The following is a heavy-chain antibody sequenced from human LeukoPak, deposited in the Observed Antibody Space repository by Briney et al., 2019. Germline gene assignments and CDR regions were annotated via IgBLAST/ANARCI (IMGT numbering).Heavy chain of an antibody. Sequence: PSETLSLTCTVSGGSISSGGYYWSWIRQHPGKGLEWIGYIYYSGSTYYNPSLKSRVTISVDTSKNQFSLKLSSVTAADTAVYYCARGPYYYGSGSYQGDYWGQGTLVTVSS. CDR2: IYYSGST. V-gene: IGHV4-31*03. D-gene: IGHD3-10*01. J-gene: IGHJ4*02. CDR1: GGSISSGGYY. CDR3: ARGPYYYGSGSYQGDY.